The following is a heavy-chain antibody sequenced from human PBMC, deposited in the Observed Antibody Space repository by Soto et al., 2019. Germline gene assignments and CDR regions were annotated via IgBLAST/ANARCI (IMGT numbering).Heavy chain of an antibody. CDR3: GRDRRYYDSSGYYYGVKTLDY. CDR2: IIPIFGTP. CDR1: GGTFSSYA. V-gene: IGHV1-69*13. J-gene: IGHJ4*02. D-gene: IGHD3-22*01. Sequence: GASVKVSCKASGGTFSSYAISWVRQAPGQVPEWMGGIIPIFGTPNYAQKFQGRVTITADESTSTAYMELSSLRSEDTAVYYCGRDRRYYDSSGYYYGVKTLDYWGQGTLVTVSS.